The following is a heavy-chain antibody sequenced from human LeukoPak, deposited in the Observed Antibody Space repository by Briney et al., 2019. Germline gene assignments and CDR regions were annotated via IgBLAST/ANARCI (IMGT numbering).Heavy chain of an antibody. CDR3: ARGGLHYYDSSGFFGYCGMDV. V-gene: IGHV3-64*01. CDR1: GFTFSSYA. D-gene: IGHD3-22*01. J-gene: IGHJ6*02. Sequence: GGSLRLSCAASGFTFSSYAMHWVRQAPGKGLEYVSAISSNGGSTYYANSVKGRFTISRDNSKNTLYLQMGSLRAEDMAVYYCARGGLHYYDSSGFFGYCGMDVWGQGTTITVSS. CDR2: ISSNGGST.